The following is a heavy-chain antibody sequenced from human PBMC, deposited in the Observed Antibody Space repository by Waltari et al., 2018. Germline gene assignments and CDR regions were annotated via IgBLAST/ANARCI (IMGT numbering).Heavy chain of an antibody. V-gene: IGHV2-70*15. CDR3: ARLIVVVPAATSYYYYGMDV. Sequence: QVTLRESGPALVKPTQTLTLTCPFSGFSLSTSGMCVRWIRQPPGKPLEWLARIDWDDDKYYSTSLKTRLTISKDTSKNQVVLTMTNMDPVDTATYYCARLIVVVPAATSYYYYGMDVWGQGTTVTVSS. J-gene: IGHJ6*02. CDR2: IDWDDDK. CDR1: GFSLSTSGMC. D-gene: IGHD2-2*01.